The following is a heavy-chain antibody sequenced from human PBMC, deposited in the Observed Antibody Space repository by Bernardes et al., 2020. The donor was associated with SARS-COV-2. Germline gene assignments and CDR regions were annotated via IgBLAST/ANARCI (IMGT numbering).Heavy chain of an antibody. CDR1: GDSISSGGSY. V-gene: IGHV4-31*03. CDR3: ARRDGGYLDY. J-gene: IGHJ4*02. CDR2: IDYSGST. D-gene: IGHD3-10*01. Sequence: SETLSLTCTVSGDSISSGGSYWSWIRQHPGKGLEWIGYIDYSGSTNYNPSLKSRVTISVDTSKNQFSLKLSSVTAADTAVYYCARRDGGYLDYWGQGTLVTVSS.